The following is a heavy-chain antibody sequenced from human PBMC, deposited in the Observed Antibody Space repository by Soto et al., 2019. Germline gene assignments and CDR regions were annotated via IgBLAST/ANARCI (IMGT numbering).Heavy chain of an antibody. J-gene: IGHJ4*02. CDR1: GFTVSNDY. Sequence: PGGSLRLSCAASGFTVSNDYMNWVRQAPGKGLEWVSLIYSGGGTYYADSVKGRFTISRDNSKNTVYLQMNSLRAEDTAVYYCASHPRDSSGYWYYFDYWGQGTLVTVSS. CDR2: IYSGGGT. V-gene: IGHV3-66*04. D-gene: IGHD3-22*01. CDR3: ASHPRDSSGYWYYFDY.